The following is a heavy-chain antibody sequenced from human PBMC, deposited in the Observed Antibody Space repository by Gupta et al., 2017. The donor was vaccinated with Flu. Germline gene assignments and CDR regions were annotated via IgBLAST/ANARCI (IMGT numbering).Heavy chain of an antibody. J-gene: IGHJ3*02. CDR1: GFTFIDAY. CDR2: LKSHADGGTT. V-gene: IGHV3-15*01. CDR3: TTDASGGITFDI. Sequence: EGQLVESGGGLVEPGGSLRLSCAASGFTFIDAYMNWVRQAPGKGLEWVGRLKSHADGGTTDYGPPVKGRFTISRDDSKTTLFLQMRSLQAEDTAMYFCTTDASGGITFDIWGQGTMVTVS. D-gene: IGHD3-10*01.